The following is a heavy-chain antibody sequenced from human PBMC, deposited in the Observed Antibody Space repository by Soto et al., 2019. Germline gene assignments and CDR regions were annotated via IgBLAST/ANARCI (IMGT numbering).Heavy chain of an antibody. J-gene: IGHJ6*02. CDR2: ISSSSSTI. CDR1: GFTFIRYS. CDR3: ARASGYYVMDV. D-gene: IGHD3-3*01. Sequence: CVSLRLSCAASGFTFIRYSRNWVRQAPGKGLEWVSYISSSSSTIYYADSVKGRFTISRDNAKNSVFLQMHSLRDEDTAVYYCARASGYYVMDVWGQGTTVTVSS. V-gene: IGHV3-48*02.